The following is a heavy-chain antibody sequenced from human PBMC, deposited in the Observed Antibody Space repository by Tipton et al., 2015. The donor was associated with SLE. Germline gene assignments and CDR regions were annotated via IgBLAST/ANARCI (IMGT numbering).Heavy chain of an antibody. CDR2: SNHSGST. J-gene: IGHJ4*02. D-gene: IGHD1-7*01. Sequence: TLSLTCAVSGYSISTGYYWSWIRQPPGKGLEWIGESNHSGSTNYNPSLKSRVTISVDTSKNQFSLKVSSVTAADTAVYYCARRLNWNCLDYWGQGTLVTVSS. CDR3: ARRLNWNCLDY. CDR1: GYSISTGYY. V-gene: IGHV4-38-2*01.